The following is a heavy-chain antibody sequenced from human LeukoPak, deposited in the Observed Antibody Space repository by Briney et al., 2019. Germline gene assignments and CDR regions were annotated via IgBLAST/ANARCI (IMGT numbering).Heavy chain of an antibody. Sequence: TGGSLRLSCAASGFTFSSYWMSWVRQAPGKGLEWVANTKQDGSEKYYVDSVKGRFTISRGNAKNSLYLQMNSLRAEDTAVYYCARVRALRFLELIDYWGQGTLVTVSS. CDR2: TKQDGSEK. CDR1: GFTFSSYW. D-gene: IGHD3-3*01. V-gene: IGHV3-7*01. CDR3: ARVRALRFLELIDY. J-gene: IGHJ4*02.